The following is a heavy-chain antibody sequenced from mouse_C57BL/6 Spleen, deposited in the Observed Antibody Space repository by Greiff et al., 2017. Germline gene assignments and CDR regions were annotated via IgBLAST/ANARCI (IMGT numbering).Heavy chain of an antibody. J-gene: IGHJ1*03. CDR1: GFTFSSYT. CDR2: ISGGGGNT. V-gene: IGHV5-9*01. CDR3: ASHYSLWYFDV. Sequence: EVKLQESGGGLVKPGGSLKLSCAASGFTFSSYTMSWVRQTPDKGLEWVATISGGGGNTYYPDKVKGRFTITTDNAKNTLYLQMSSLRSEDTALYYCASHYSLWYFDVWGTGTTVTVSS. D-gene: IGHD2-12*01.